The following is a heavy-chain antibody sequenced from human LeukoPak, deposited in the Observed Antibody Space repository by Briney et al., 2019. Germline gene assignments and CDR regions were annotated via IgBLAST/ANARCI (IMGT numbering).Heavy chain of an antibody. Sequence: GGSLRLSCAASGFTFSSYAMHWVRQAPGKGLEWVAVISYDGSNKYYADSVKGRFTISRDNSKNTLYLQMNSLRAEDTALYHCARVRYYDSSGYYYFDYWGQGTLVTVSS. V-gene: IGHV3-30-3*01. J-gene: IGHJ4*02. CDR1: GFTFSSYA. D-gene: IGHD3-22*01. CDR2: ISYDGSNK. CDR3: ARVRYYDSSGYYYFDY.